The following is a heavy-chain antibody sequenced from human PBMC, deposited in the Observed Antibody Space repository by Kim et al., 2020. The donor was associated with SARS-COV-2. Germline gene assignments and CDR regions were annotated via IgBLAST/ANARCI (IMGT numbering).Heavy chain of an antibody. CDR3: ARDFHTVTNQYFDY. J-gene: IGHJ4*02. Sequence: EQKFQGRVTMTRDTSTSTVYMELSSLRSEDTAVYYCARDFHTVTNQYFDYWGQGTLVTVSS. D-gene: IGHD4-17*01. V-gene: IGHV1-46*01.